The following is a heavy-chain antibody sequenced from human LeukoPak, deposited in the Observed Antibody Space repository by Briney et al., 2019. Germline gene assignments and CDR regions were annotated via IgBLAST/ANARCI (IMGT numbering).Heavy chain of an antibody. CDR1: GFTFSRHG. D-gene: IGHD2-21*01. CDR2: IWYDGSDK. CDR3: ARDGGGYCGGD. J-gene: IGHJ4*02. V-gene: IGHV3-33*01. Sequence: GGSLRLSCAASGFTFSRHGMHWVRQAPGKGLEWVAVIWYDGSDKYYADSVKGRFTISRDNSKNTLYLQLNSLRAEDTAVYYCARDGGGYCGGDWGQGTLVAVSS.